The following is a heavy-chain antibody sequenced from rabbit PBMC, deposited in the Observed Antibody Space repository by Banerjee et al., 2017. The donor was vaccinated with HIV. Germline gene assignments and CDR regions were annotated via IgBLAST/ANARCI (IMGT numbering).Heavy chain of an antibody. CDR1: GFDFSSSYY. CDR2: INTGDGST. Sequence: QEQLVESGGGLVQPEGSLTLTCKASGFDFSSSYYMCWVRQAPGKGLEWIACINTGDGSTYYASWAKGRFTISKTSSTTVTLQMTSLTAADTATYFCARDLAAVTGWNFNLWGPGTLVT. J-gene: IGHJ4*01. CDR3: ARDLAAVTGWNFNL. D-gene: IGHD7-1*01. V-gene: IGHV1S45*01.